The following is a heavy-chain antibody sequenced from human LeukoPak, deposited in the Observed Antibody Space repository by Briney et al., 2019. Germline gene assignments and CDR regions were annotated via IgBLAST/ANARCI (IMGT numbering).Heavy chain of an antibody. CDR2: VIPIFGTA. J-gene: IGHJ4*02. Sequence: SVKVSCKASGDSISKFAVSWVRQAPGQGLEWMGGVIPIFGTANYAQKFQGRVTITADESTSTAYMELSSLRSEDTAVYYCARGQELWFGEYFDYWGQGTLVTVSS. D-gene: IGHD3-10*01. CDR1: GDSISKFA. CDR3: ARGQELWFGEYFDY. V-gene: IGHV1-69*01.